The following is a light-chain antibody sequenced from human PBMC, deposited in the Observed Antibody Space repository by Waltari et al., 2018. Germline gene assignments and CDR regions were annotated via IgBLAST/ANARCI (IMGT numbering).Light chain of an antibody. CDR1: PGPVPSGNF. Sequence: QAEVTQEPSLTVSPGGTVTLTCGSSPGPVPSGNFPYWLQQKPGQAPRTLIYDSYIRQSWTPARFSASLVGGKAVLTLSGAQAEDEAKYYCWLAYTGGIVVFGGGTELAVL. CDR3: WLAYTGGIVV. V-gene: IGLV7-46*01. J-gene: IGLJ2*01. CDR2: DSY.